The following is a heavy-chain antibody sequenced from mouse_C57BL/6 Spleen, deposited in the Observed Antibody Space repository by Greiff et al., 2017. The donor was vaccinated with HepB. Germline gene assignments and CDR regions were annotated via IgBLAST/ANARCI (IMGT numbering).Heavy chain of an antibody. CDR1: GYTFTSYG. CDR2: IYPRSGNT. J-gene: IGHJ2*01. CDR3: ARPLTGLFDY. Sequence: QVQLQQSGAELARPGASVKLSCKASGYTFTSYGISWVKQRTGQGLEWIGEIYPRSGNTYYNEKFKGKATLTADKSSSTAYMELRSLTSEDSAVYFCARPLTGLFDYWGQGTTLTVSS. D-gene: IGHD4-1*01. V-gene: IGHV1-81*01.